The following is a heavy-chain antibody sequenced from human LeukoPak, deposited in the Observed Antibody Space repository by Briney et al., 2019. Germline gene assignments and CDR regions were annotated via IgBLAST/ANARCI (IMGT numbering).Heavy chain of an antibody. CDR2: INPNSGGT. CDR1: GYTFTGYY. Sequence: GASVKVSCKASGYTFTGYYMHWVRQAPGQGLEWMGWINPNSGGTNYAQKFQGRVTMTRDTSISTAYMELSRLRSDDTAVYYCARDPGGTYYYGSGSYYRMSWFGPWGQGTLVTVSS. V-gene: IGHV1-2*02. D-gene: IGHD3-10*01. CDR3: ARDPGGTYYYGSGSYYRMSWFGP. J-gene: IGHJ5*02.